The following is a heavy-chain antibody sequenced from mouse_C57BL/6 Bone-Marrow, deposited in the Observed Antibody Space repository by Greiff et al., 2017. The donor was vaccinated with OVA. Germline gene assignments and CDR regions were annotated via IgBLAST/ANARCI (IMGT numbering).Heavy chain of an antibody. Sequence: QVQLKQPGAELVKPGASVKLSCKASGYTFTSYWMHWVKQRPGRGLEWIGRIDPNSGGTKYNEKFKSKATPTVDKPSSTAYMQLSSLTSEDSAVYYCARRGLLRAMDYWGQGTSVTVSS. J-gene: IGHJ4*01. CDR1: GYTFTSYW. CDR3: ARRGLLRAMDY. CDR2: IDPNSGGT. D-gene: IGHD2-3*01. V-gene: IGHV1-72*01.